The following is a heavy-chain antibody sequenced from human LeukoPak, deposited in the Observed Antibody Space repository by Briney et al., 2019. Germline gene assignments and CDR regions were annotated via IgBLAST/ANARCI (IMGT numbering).Heavy chain of an antibody. CDR3: ARQDYTTGWYFLDQ. CDR1: GGSISRYH. V-gene: IGHV4-59*01. Sequence: SETLSLTCTVSGGSISRYHWSWVRQPPGKGLEWIGYIYSSGSTNYNPSLKSRVTISLDTSKNQFSLRLSSVTAADTAMYYCARQDYTTGWYFLDQWGQGTLVTVSS. D-gene: IGHD6-19*01. J-gene: IGHJ4*02. CDR2: IYSSGST.